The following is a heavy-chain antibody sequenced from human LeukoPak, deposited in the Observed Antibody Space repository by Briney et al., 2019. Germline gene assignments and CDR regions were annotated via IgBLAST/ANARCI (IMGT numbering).Heavy chain of an antibody. Sequence: EFQGRVTITRDTSASTAYMELSSLRSEDMAVYYCARGFSEGDAFDIWGQGTMVTVSS. D-gene: IGHD3-3*01. V-gene: IGHV1-3*02. CDR3: ARGFSEGDAFDI. J-gene: IGHJ3*02.